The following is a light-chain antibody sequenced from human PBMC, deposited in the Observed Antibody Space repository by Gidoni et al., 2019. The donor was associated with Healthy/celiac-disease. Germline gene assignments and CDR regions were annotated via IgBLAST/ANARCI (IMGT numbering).Light chain of an antibody. V-gene: IGKV3-20*01. CDR1: QSVSSSY. Sequence: EIVLTQSPGTLSLSPGERATLSCRASQSVSSSYLAWYQQKPGQAPRLRIYGASSSATDIPDRFSGSGSGTDFTLTISRLEPEDFAVYYCQQYGSSPWTFGQGTKVEIK. J-gene: IGKJ1*01. CDR2: GAS. CDR3: QQYGSSPWT.